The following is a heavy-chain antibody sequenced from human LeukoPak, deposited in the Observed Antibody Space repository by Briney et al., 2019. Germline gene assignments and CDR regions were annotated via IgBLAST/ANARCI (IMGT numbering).Heavy chain of an antibody. V-gene: IGHV4-4*07. J-gene: IGHJ4*02. CDR2: IYSTGST. D-gene: IGHD6-6*01. Sequence: SETLSLTCTVSGGSISGYYWRWIRQPAGKGLEWIGRIYSTGSTNYNPSLKSRATISLDTSKNQFSLKVSSVTAADTAIYYCARHTYARPFDSWGQGTLVTVSS. CDR1: GGSISGYY. CDR3: ARHTYARPFDS.